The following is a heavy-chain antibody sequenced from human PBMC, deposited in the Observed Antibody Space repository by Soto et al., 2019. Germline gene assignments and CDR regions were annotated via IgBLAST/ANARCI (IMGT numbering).Heavy chain of an antibody. Sequence: GASVKVSCKASGYTFTSYGISWVRQPPGQGLEWMGWISAYNGNTNYAQKLQGRVTMTTDTSTSTAYMELRSLRSDDTAVYYCARDGTCSGGSCWGDYYYGMDVWGQGTTVTVSS. CDR1: GYTFTSYG. V-gene: IGHV1-18*01. CDR3: ARDGTCSGGSCWGDYYYGMDV. J-gene: IGHJ6*02. CDR2: ISAYNGNT. D-gene: IGHD2-15*01.